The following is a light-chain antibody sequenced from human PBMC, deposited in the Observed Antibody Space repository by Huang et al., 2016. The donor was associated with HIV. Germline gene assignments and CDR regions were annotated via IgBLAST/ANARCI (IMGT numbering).Light chain of an antibody. Sequence: VMSQSPATLSVSPGERATLSCRASPGVKSNLAWYQQKPGQAPRLLIYGASTRASDSPPRFSGSGSGTDFTLTINGLQADDFAVYYCQQYDYWPPVTFGQGTKV. CDR2: GAS. CDR3: QQYDYWPPVT. CDR1: PGVKSN. J-gene: IGKJ1*01. V-gene: IGKV3-15*01.